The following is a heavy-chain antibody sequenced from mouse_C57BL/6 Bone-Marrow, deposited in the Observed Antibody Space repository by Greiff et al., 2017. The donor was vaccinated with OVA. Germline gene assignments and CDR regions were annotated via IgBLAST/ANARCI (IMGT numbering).Heavy chain of an antibody. J-gene: IGHJ3*01. CDR2: IYPGNSDT. CDR3: TVDYYSFAD. CDR1: GYTFTSYW. V-gene: IGHV1-5*01. Sequence: VQLQQSGTVLARPGASVKMSCKTSGYTFTSYWMHWVKQRPGQGLEWIGAIYPGNSDTSYNQKFKGKATLTAVTSASTAYMELSSLTIEDSAVYYCTVDYYSFADWGQGTLVTVSA. D-gene: IGHD1-1*01.